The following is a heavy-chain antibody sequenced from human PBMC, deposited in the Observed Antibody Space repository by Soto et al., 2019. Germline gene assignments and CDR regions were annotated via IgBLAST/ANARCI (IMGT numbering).Heavy chain of an antibody. CDR1: GGTFSTYP. D-gene: IGHD3-10*01. J-gene: IGHJ4*02. CDR2: IIPIYGTA. V-gene: IGHV1-69*01. Sequence: QVQLVQSGAEVKKPGSSVKVSCKASGGTFSTYPISWVRQAPGQGLEWMGGIIPIYGTANYAQKLKGRVTITADEPTRTAYMELSSLRSEDTAVYYCARDRGGRGDFWGQGTLVTVSS. CDR3: ARDRGGRGDF.